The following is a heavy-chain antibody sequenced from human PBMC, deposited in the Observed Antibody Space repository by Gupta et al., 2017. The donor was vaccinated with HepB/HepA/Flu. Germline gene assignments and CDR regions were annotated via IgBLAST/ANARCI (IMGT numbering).Heavy chain of an antibody. CDR2: AFYSGST. V-gene: IGHV4-59*08. Sequence: QVQLQESGPGLVKPSETLSLTCTVSGGSISGYYWSWIRQSPGKGLEWIGYAFYSGSTGYNPSLESRVTISVDTSKNQFSLRLTSVTAADTAVYFCARRGSSQGYDFYLDYWGQGTLVTVSS. CDR1: GGSISGYY. J-gene: IGHJ4*02. D-gene: IGHD3-3*01. CDR3: ARRGSSQGYDFYLDY.